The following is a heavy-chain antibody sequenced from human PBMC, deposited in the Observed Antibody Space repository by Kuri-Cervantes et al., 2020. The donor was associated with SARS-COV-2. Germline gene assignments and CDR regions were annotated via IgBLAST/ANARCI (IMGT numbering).Heavy chain of an antibody. D-gene: IGHD6-19*01. Sequence: GESLKISCEASGFIFSDYAIDWVRQAPGKGLEWVAAIGYDGSRKHYSDSLKGRLTISRDNSQNTVYLQMSTLRDDDTAVYYCAKEGSSGWYGGDWGQGALVTVSS. CDR3: AKEGSSGWYGGD. J-gene: IGHJ4*02. CDR1: GFIFSDYA. CDR2: IGYDGSRK. V-gene: IGHV3-30*04.